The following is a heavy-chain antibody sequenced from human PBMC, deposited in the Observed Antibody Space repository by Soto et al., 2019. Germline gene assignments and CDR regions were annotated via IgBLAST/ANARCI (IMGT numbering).Heavy chain of an antibody. CDR3: ARDRRVAAAGPRFYYYGMDV. V-gene: IGHV4-31*03. CDR2: IYYSGST. Sequence: SETMSLTCTVSGGSISSGGYYWSWIRKHPGKGLEWIGYIYYSGSTYYTPSLKSRVTISVDTSKNQSSLKLSSVTAADTAVYYCARDRRVAAAGPRFYYYGMDVWGQGTTVTVSS. J-gene: IGHJ6*02. D-gene: IGHD6-13*01. CDR1: GGSISSGGYY.